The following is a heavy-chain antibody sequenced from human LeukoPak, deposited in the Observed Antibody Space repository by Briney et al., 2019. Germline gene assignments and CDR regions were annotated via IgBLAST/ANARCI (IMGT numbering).Heavy chain of an antibody. Sequence: PGGSLRLSCAASGFGLRTYEMNWVRQAPGKGLEWVSYITSSGNTIYYADSVKGRFTISRDNAKNSLYLQMNSLRAEDTAVYYCARDTMGDYWGQGTLVTVSS. CDR3: ARDTMGDY. CDR2: ITSSGNTI. CDR1: GFGLRTYE. J-gene: IGHJ4*02. D-gene: IGHD3-10*01. V-gene: IGHV3-48*03.